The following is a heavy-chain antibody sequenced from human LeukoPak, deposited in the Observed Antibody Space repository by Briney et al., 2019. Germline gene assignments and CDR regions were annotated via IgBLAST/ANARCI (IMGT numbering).Heavy chain of an antibody. D-gene: IGHD3-9*01. CDR1: GGSVSSGSYY. V-gene: IGHV4-61*01. CDR2: IYYSGST. J-gene: IGHJ4*02. CDR3: ASYKVKTYYDTLTGYLDFDY. Sequence: PSETLSLTCTVSGGSVSSGSYYWSWIRQPPGKGLEWIGYIYYSGSTNYNPSLKSRVTISVDTSKNQFSLKLSSVTAADTAVYYGASYKVKTYYDTLTGYLDFDYWGQGTLVTVSS.